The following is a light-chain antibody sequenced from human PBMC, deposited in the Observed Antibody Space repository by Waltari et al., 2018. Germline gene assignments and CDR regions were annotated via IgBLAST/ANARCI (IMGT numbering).Light chain of an antibody. CDR1: QSFSRSY. CDR3: QQYGET. J-gene: IGKJ2*01. CDR2: GGS. V-gene: IGKV3-20*01. Sequence: EIVLTKSPGTLSLSPGDRATLSCTASQSFSRSYLAWYQQKPGQAPRLPIYGGSSRATGSPDRVSGSGYGTDFTLTISRLEPEDCAVYYCQQYGETFGQGTKLEIK.